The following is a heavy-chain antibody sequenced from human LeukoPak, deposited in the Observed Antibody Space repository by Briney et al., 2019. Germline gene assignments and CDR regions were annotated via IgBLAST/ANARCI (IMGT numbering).Heavy chain of an antibody. CDR1: GFTFSSYG. J-gene: IGHJ5*02. V-gene: IGHV3-23*01. CDR3: AKCPVAGTNWFDP. CDR2: ISGSGGST. Sequence: GGTLRLSCAASGFTFSSYGMSWVRQAPGKGLEWVSAISGSGGSTYYADSVKGRFTISRDNSKNTLYLQMNSLRAEDTAVYYCAKCPVAGTNWFDPWGQGTLVTVSS. D-gene: IGHD6-19*01.